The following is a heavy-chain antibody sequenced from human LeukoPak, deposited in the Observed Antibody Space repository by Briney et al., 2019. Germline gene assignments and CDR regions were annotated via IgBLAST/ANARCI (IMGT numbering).Heavy chain of an antibody. CDR3: ARRWGYSRSPHFDH. D-gene: IGHD6-13*01. CDR2: INNSGST. CDR1: GGFISNYY. Sequence: SETLSLTCAISGGFISNYYWNWIRQSPGKGLEWIGYINNSGSTVYNPSLKSRVTISVDTSKNQFSLKLSSVTAADTAVYYCARRWGYSRSPHFDHWGQGTLVTVSS. V-gene: IGHV4-59*08. J-gene: IGHJ4*02.